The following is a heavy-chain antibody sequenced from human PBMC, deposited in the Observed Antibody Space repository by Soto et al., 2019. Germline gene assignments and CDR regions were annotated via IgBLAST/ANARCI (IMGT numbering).Heavy chain of an antibody. V-gene: IGHV1-46*01. CDR1: GYTFTNYF. J-gene: IGHJ4*02. D-gene: IGHD5-18*01. CDR2: INPSGGST. CDR3: ARRGGYGIDY. Sequence: QVQLMQSGAEVKKPGASVKVSCKASGYTFTNYFMHWVRQAPGQGLEWMGVINPSGGSTTYAQEFQGRVTMTRDTSTNTVYMELSSLGSEDTALYYCARRGGYGIDYWGQGTLVTVSS.